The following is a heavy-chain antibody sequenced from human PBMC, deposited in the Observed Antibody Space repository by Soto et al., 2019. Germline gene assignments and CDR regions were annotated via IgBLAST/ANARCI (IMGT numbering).Heavy chain of an antibody. CDR2: ISAYNGNT. J-gene: IGHJ6*02. Sequence: ASVKVSCKASGYTFTSYGISWVRQAPGQGLEWMGWISAYNGNTSYAQKLQGRVTMTTDTSTSTAYMELRSLRSDDTAVYYCARGPTELWFGELRYYYGMDVWGQGTTVTVSS. CDR3: ARGPTELWFGELRYYYGMDV. CDR1: GYTFTSYG. V-gene: IGHV1-18*01. D-gene: IGHD3-10*01.